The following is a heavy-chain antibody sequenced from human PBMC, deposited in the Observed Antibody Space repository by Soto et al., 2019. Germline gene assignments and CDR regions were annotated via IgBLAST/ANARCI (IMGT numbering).Heavy chain of an antibody. CDR3: ASGKGFCPGTNCSRGGDYYYAMDV. D-gene: IGHD2-8*02. J-gene: IGHJ6*04. V-gene: IGHV1-2*02. CDR2: ISSKSGAT. CDR1: GYTFTDYY. Sequence: ASVKVSCKASGYTFTDYYMHWVRQAPGQGLVWMGWISSKSGATNYAQKFQGRLTLTRDTAISTVYMELSSLKSDDTAVYYCASGKGFCPGTNCSRGGDYYYAMDVWGEGTTVTVSS.